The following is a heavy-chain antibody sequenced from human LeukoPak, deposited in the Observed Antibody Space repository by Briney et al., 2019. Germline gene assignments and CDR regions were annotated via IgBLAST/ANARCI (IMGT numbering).Heavy chain of an antibody. V-gene: IGHV1-8*01. CDR1: GYTFTSYD. J-gene: IGHJ4*02. Sequence: ASVKVSCKASGYTFTSYDINWVRQATGQGLEWMGWMNPNSGNTGYAQKFQGRVTMTRNTSISTAYMELSSLRSEDTAVYYCARDHVDYCKLGDYWGQGTLVTVSS. CDR2: MNPNSGNT. D-gene: IGHD4/OR15-4a*01. CDR3: ARDHVDYCKLGDY.